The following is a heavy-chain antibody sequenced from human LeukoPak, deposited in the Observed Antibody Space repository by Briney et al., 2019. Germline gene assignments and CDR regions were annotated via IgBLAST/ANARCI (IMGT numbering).Heavy chain of an antibody. CDR3: ARFFSCTSTNCYVSGMDV. D-gene: IGHD2-2*01. Sequence: GESLKISCEGSGYSFTNSWIGWVRQMPGKGLEWMGIIYPDDSNTRFSPSFQGQVTISADKSISTAYLQWSSLKASDTAMYYCARFFSCTSTNCYVSGMDVWGQGTTVTVSS. CDR2: IYPDDSNT. J-gene: IGHJ6*02. V-gene: IGHV5-51*01. CDR1: GYSFTNSW.